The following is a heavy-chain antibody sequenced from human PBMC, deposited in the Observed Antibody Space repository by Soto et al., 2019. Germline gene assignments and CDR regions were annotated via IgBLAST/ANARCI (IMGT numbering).Heavy chain of an antibody. J-gene: IGHJ6*02. CDR2: IIPVFGTA. D-gene: IGHD2-2*01. CDR1: RVAFNKVI. CDR3: AKVRYSSPMGYYYGMDV. Sequence: ASVKVSCKASRVAFNKVIVTWVRQAPGLGLEWVGGIIPVFGTANYAQKFQGRVTSTADESTSTSYMEVNNLRSEDTAMYYCAKVRYSSPMGYYYGMDVWGQGTTVTVSS. V-gene: IGHV1-69*13.